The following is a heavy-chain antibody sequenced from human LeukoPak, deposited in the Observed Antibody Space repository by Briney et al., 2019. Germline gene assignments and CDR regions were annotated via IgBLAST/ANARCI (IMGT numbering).Heavy chain of an antibody. CDR3: ARGSYYGDYFDY. CDR2: IFYLGNT. D-gene: IGHD1-26*01. Sequence: SETLSLTCTVSGGSISSYYWSWIRQPPGKGLECIGYIFYLGNTKYNPSLKSRVTISVDTSKNQFSLKLSSVTAADTAVYYCARGSYYGDYFDYWGQGTLVTVSS. J-gene: IGHJ4*02. V-gene: IGHV4-59*08. CDR1: GGSISSYY.